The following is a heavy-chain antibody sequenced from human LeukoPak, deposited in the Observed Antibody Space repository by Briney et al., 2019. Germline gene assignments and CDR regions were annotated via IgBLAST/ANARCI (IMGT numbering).Heavy chain of an antibody. Sequence: GGSLRLSCAASGLTFSSYSMNLVRQAPGKGLEGVSYISSSSSTIYYADSVKGRFTISRDNAKNSLYLQINSLIAEDTAGYYCARGGVDYYGSGTYYLMYYFDYWGQRALVTVSS. CDR1: GLTFSSYS. J-gene: IGHJ4*02. CDR3: ARGGVDYYGSGTYYLMYYFDY. D-gene: IGHD3-10*01. V-gene: IGHV3-48*01. CDR2: ISSSSSTI.